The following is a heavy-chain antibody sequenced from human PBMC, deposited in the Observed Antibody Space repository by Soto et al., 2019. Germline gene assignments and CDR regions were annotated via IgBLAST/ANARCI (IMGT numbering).Heavy chain of an antibody. CDR3: ARVPAPFDYYYAMDV. Sequence: PSETLSLTCTVSGDSISSGNMYWSWIRQPPGKGLEWIGYVFSSGTTYYNPSLKGRVSISLDASENQFSLKFASVTDADSAVYYCARVPAPFDYYYAMDVWGQGTTVTVSS. J-gene: IGHJ6*02. CDR2: VFSSGTT. D-gene: IGHD3-16*01. CDR1: GDSISSGNMY. V-gene: IGHV4-30-4*01.